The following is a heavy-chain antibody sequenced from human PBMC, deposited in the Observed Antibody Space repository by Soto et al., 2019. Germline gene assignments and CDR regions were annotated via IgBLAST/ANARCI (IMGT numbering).Heavy chain of an antibody. Sequence: PSETLSLTFAVSGGSFSGYYWTWVGQRPGTGLEWIGEIYHSGSTNYNPSLKSRVTISVDTSKNQFSLKLSSVTAADTAVYYCARELPDNWNDPGRVDDWGQGTFVTVS. D-gene: IGHD1-1*01. CDR3: ARELPDNWNDPGRVDD. J-gene: IGHJ4*02. CDR1: GGSFSGYY. CDR2: IYHSGST. V-gene: IGHV4-34*01.